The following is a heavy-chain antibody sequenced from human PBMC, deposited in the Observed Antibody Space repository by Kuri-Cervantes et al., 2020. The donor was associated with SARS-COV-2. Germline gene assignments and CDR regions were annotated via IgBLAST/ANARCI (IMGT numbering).Heavy chain of an antibody. CDR3: ARRGAGSSSAAFDI. V-gene: IGHV4-39*07. D-gene: IGHD6-6*01. J-gene: IGHJ3*02. Sequence: SETLSLTCTVSGGSISSSSYYWGWIRQPPGKGLEWIGSIYYSGSTYYNPSLKSRVTISVDTSKNQFSLKLSSVTAAVTAVYYCARRGAGSSSAAFDIWGQGTMVTVSS. CDR2: IYYSGST. CDR1: GGSISSSSYY.